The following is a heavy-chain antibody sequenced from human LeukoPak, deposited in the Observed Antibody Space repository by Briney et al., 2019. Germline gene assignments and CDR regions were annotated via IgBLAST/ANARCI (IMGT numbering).Heavy chain of an antibody. CDR1: GFTFSSYG. CDR3: AKHVYIDGSGSHGGDY. CDR2: ISYDGSNK. J-gene: IGHJ4*02. V-gene: IGHV3-30*18. Sequence: GRSLRLSCAASGFTFSSYGMHWVRQAPGKGLEWVAVISYDGSNKYYADSVKGRFTISRDNSKNTLYLQMNSLRAEDTAVYYCAKHVYIDGSGSHGGDYWGQGTLVTVSS. D-gene: IGHD3-10*01.